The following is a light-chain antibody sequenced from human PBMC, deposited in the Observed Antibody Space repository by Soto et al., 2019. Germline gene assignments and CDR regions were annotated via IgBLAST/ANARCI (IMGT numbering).Light chain of an antibody. CDR3: QQYGSSPIT. J-gene: IGKJ5*01. V-gene: IGKV3-20*01. CDR1: QSVSSN. Sequence: ENVLTQSPGTLSLSRGERATLSCRASQSVSSNLAWYQQKPGQAPRLLIYGASSRATGIPDRFSGSGSGADFTLTISRLEPEDFAVYYCQQYGSSPITFGQGTRLEIK. CDR2: GAS.